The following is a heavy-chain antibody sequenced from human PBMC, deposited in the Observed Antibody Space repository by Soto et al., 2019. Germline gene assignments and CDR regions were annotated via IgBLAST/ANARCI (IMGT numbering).Heavy chain of an antibody. J-gene: IGHJ4*02. CDR1: GGTFSSYT. V-gene: IGHV1-69*04. Sequence: SVKVSCKASGGTFSSYTISWVRQAPGQGLEWMGRIIPILGIANYAQKFQGRVTITADKSTSTAYMELSSLRSEDTAVYYCARDSGIAARQGWFYAFDYWGQGTLVTGSS. CDR2: IIPILGIA. CDR3: ARDSGIAARQGWFYAFDY. D-gene: IGHD6-6*01.